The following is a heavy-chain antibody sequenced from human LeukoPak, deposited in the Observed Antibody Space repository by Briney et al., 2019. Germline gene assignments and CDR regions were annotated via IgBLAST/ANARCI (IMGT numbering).Heavy chain of an antibody. CDR3: AKIISAGGIDY. Sequence: GGSLRLSCAASGFTFSSYAMSWVRQAPGKGLEWVSSIGGSGRSTYYADSVKGRLTISRDNSKNTLYLQMNSLRAEDTAIYYCAKIISAGGIDYWGQGTQVTVSS. CDR2: IGGSGRST. J-gene: IGHJ4*02. V-gene: IGHV3-23*01. D-gene: IGHD6-13*01. CDR1: GFTFSSYA.